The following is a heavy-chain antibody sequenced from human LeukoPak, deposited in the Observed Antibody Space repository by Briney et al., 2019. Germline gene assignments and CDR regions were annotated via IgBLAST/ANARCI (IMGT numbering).Heavy chain of an antibody. CDR2: IRYDGSNK. V-gene: IGHV3-30*02. CDR1: GFTFSSYG. J-gene: IGHJ6*03. D-gene: IGHD5-18*01. CDR3: AKDQKRGYSYGYLFYYYYMDV. Sequence: QTGGSLRLSCAASGFTFSSYGMHWVRQAPGKGLEWVAFIRYDGSNKYYADSVKGRFTISRDNSKNTLYLQMNSLRAEDTAVYYCAKDQKRGYSYGYLFYYYYMDVWGKGTTVTISS.